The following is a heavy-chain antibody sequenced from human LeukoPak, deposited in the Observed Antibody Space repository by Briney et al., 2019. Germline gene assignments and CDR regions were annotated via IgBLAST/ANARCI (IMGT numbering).Heavy chain of an antibody. CDR2: IYYSGST. Sequence: PSETLSLTCTVSGGSISSGGYYWSWIRQHPGKGLEWIGYIYYSGSTYYNPSLKSRVTISVDTSKNQFSLKLSSVTAADTAVYYCARVRAYYDSSGYYINWFDPWGQGTLVTVSS. CDR1: GGSISSGGYY. D-gene: IGHD3-22*01. CDR3: ARVRAYYDSSGYYINWFDP. V-gene: IGHV4-31*03. J-gene: IGHJ5*02.